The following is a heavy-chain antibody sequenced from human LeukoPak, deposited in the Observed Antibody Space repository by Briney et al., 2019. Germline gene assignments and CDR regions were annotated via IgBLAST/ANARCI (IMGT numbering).Heavy chain of an antibody. D-gene: IGHD6-6*01. Sequence: GGSLRLSCAASGFPFTTYAMNWVRQAPGKGLEWVSVISSTGYTTYYADSVEDRFTVSRDNSQNTLYLQMNSLRAEDTAVYYCAKRRDSSARAFDYWGQGTLVTVSS. CDR2: ISSTGYTT. CDR1: GFPFTTYA. CDR3: AKRRDSSARAFDY. J-gene: IGHJ4*02. V-gene: IGHV3-23*01.